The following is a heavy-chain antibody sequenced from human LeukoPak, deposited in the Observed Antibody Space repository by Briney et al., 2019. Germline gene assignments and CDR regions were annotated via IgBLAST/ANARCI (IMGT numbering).Heavy chain of an antibody. CDR1: GGSISSYY. V-gene: IGHV4-59*12. J-gene: IGHJ3*02. CDR2: IYYSGST. CDR3: ARGRRGASYRHLFDI. Sequence: SETLSLTCAVSGGSISSYYWSWIRQPPGKGLEWIGYIYYSGSTNYNPSLKSRVTISVDTSKNQFSLKLSSVIAADTAVYYCARGRRGASYRHLFDIWGQGTMVTVSS. D-gene: IGHD1-14*01.